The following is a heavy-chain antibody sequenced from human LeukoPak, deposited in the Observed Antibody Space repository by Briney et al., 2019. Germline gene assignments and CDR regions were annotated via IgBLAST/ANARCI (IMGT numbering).Heavy chain of an antibody. CDR2: IDPYSGDT. Sequence: GASVKVSCKASGYTSTGYYIHYVRQAPGQGLEWMGRIDPYSGDTNYAQKFQGRVTMARDTSISTAYMELSRLRSDDTAVFYCARSKKFCRGGSCDFDYWGQGTLLTVSS. CDR3: ARSKKFCRGGSCDFDY. CDR1: GYTSTGYY. J-gene: IGHJ4*02. V-gene: IGHV1-2*06. D-gene: IGHD2-15*01.